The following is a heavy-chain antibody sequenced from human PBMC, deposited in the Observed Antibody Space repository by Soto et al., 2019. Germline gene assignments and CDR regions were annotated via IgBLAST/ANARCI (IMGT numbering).Heavy chain of an antibody. CDR3: ATMGTPVTGLYYFDY. J-gene: IGHJ4*02. CDR2: IYSSENT. V-gene: IGHV4-39*01. CDR1: GGSVSSNSYS. D-gene: IGHD4-17*01. Sequence: SETLSLTCTVSGGSVSSNSYSWGWIRQSPGKGLEWIGTIYSSENTYYNPSLGSRVTISVDTSKNQFSLWLTSVTAADTAVYYCATMGTPVTGLYYFDYWGQGTLVTVSS.